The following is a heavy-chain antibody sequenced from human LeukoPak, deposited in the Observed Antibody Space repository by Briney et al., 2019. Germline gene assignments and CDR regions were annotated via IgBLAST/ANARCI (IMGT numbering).Heavy chain of an antibody. CDR1: GGSISSYY. CDR3: ARGRSPYSSGWFASYNWYFDL. Sequence: SETLSLTCTVSGGSISSYYWSWIRQPPGKGLEWIGYIYYSGSPNYNPSLKSRGTISVDTSKNQFSLKLSSVTAADTAVDYCARGRSPYSSGWFASYNWYFDLWGRGTLVTVSS. V-gene: IGHV4-59*08. D-gene: IGHD6-19*01. J-gene: IGHJ2*01. CDR2: IYYSGSP.